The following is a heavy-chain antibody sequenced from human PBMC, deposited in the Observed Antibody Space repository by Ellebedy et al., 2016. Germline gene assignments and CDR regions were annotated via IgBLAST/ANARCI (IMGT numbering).Heavy chain of an antibody. CDR2: VLHTGTT. D-gene: IGHD6-19*01. V-gene: IGHV4-59*02. CDR1: GGSVSSDY. CDR3: AKWNGGWYAFEV. Sequence: SETLSLTCDVSGGSVSSDYWNWIRRPPGKGLEWIGYVLHTGTTNYNPSLKSRVTMSVDTSKSQISLRLTSVTAADTAVYYCAKWNGGWYAFEVWGQGTMATVSS. J-gene: IGHJ3*01.